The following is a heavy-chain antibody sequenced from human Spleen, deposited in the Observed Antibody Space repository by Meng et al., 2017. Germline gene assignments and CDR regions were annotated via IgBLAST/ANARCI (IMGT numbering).Heavy chain of an antibody. CDR3: AKDRPTLFDP. CDR1: GFTFSSHA. D-gene: IGHD6-6*01. Sequence: GHLVESGGGVVHPGSSLRLSCAASGFTFSSHAMGWVRQAPGQGVECVSAISGSGSSTYYADSVKGRFTISRDNSKNTLYLQMNSLRAEDTAVYYCAKDRPTLFDPWGQGTLVTFSS. J-gene: IGHJ5*02. CDR2: ISGSGSST. V-gene: IGHV3-23*04.